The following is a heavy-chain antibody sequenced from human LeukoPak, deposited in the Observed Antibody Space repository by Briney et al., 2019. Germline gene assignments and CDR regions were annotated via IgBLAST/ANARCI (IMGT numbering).Heavy chain of an antibody. Sequence: SETLSLTCTVSGYSISSGYYWGWIRQPPGKGLEWIGSIYHSGSTYYNPSLKSRVTISVDTSKNQFSLKVSSVSAADTAVYYCARAYSSSWYWNWFDPWDQGTLVTVSS. CDR1: GYSISSGYY. V-gene: IGHV4-38-2*02. D-gene: IGHD6-13*01. CDR2: IYHSGST. CDR3: ARAYSSSWYWNWFDP. J-gene: IGHJ5*02.